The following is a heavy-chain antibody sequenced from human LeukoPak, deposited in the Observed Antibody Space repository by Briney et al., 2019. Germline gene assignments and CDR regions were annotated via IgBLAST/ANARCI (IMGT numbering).Heavy chain of an antibody. Sequence: GGSLRLSCAASGFTFSSYGMHWVRQAPGKGLEWVAFIRYDGTNKYYADSVEGRFTISRDNSKNTLYLQMNSLRAEDTAVYYCAKGSKAVLFTRDHYMDVWGKGTTVTISS. D-gene: IGHD6-19*01. CDR2: IRYDGTNK. V-gene: IGHV3-30*02. CDR1: GFTFSSYG. J-gene: IGHJ6*03. CDR3: AKGSKAVLFTRDHYMDV.